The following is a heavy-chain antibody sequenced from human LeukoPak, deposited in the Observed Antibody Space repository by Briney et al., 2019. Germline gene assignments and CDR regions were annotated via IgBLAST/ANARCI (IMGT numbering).Heavy chain of an antibody. J-gene: IGHJ4*02. D-gene: IGHD3-22*01. V-gene: IGHV3-30*03. CDR2: ISYDGSNK. CDR1: GFTFSSYG. Sequence: GGSLRLSCAASGFTFSSYGMHWVRQAPGKGLEWVAVISYDGSNKYYADSVKGRFTISRDNSKNTLYLQMNSLRAEDTAVYYCARSGTLHAHYYDSSAAFDYWGQGTLVTVSS. CDR3: ARSGTLHAHYYDSSAAFDY.